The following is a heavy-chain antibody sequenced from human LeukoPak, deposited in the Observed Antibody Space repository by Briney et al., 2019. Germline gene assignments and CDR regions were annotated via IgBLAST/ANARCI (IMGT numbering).Heavy chain of an antibody. V-gene: IGHV3-53*01. Sequence: GGSLRLSCAASGLTVSSNYMSWVRQAPGKGLEWVSVIYSGGSTYYADSVKGRFTISRDNSKNTLYLQMNSLRAEDTAVYYCATPSSWSHHGGDAFDIWGQGTMVTVSS. CDR1: GLTVSSNY. D-gene: IGHD6-13*01. CDR2: IYSGGST. CDR3: ATPSSWSHHGGDAFDI. J-gene: IGHJ3*02.